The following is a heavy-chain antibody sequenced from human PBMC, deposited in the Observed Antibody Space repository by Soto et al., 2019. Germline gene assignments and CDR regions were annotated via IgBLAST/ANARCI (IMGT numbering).Heavy chain of an antibody. V-gene: IGHV4-4*02. Sequence: PSETLSLTCAVSGGSFTSNNWLTWVRQPPGQGREWIGEIYRTGSTNYNPSLKSRVTISLDKSENQFPLKVTSLTAADPAVYYCASRDPGTSVDYWGQGTLVTV. CDR3: ASRDPGTSVDY. CDR2: IYRTGST. J-gene: IGHJ4*02. D-gene: IGHD1-7*01. CDR1: GGSFTSNNW.